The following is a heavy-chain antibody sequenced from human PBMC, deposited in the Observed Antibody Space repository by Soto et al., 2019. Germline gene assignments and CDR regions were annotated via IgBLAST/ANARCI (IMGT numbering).Heavy chain of an antibody. CDR1: GFTVDDYA. V-gene: IGHV3-9*01. Sequence: GGSLRLSCVASGFTVDDYAMHWVRQALGKGLEWVSGISANGDTIDYADSVKGRFTISRDNAKNSLFLQMNSLRPEDTALYYCAKDMKWGGMTTIHYFDSWGQGTQVTVSS. J-gene: IGHJ4*02. CDR2: ISANGDTI. D-gene: IGHD4-17*01. CDR3: AKDMKWGGMTTIHYFDS.